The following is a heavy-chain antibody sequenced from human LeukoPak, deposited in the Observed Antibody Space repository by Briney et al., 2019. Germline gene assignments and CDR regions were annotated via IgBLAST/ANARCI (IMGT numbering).Heavy chain of an antibody. J-gene: IGHJ5*02. Sequence: SETLSLTCTVSGGSISSSSYYWGWIRQPPGKGLEWIGSIYYSGSTYYNPSLKSRVTISVDTSKNQFSLKLSSVTAADTAVYYCARGGHSSSWYKLSGWFDPWGQGTLVTVSS. V-gene: IGHV4-39*07. CDR2: IYYSGST. CDR1: GGSISSSSYY. CDR3: ARGGHSSSWYKLSGWFDP. D-gene: IGHD6-13*01.